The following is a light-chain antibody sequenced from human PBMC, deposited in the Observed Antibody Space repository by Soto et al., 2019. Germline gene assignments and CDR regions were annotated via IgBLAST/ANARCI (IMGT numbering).Light chain of an antibody. V-gene: IGKV3D-20*02. Sequence: VLTQTPGTLSVSPGESATLSCRASQTVNSNYLAWFQQRPGQAPRLLIYGASSRATGIPDRFTGSGSGTDFTLTINRLEPEDFAVYYCQQRTKWRTFGQGTKVDIK. CDR1: QTVNSNY. CDR3: QQRTKWRT. J-gene: IGKJ1*01. CDR2: GAS.